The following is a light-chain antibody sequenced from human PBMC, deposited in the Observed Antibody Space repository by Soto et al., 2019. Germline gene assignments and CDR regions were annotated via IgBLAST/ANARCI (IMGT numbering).Light chain of an antibody. Sequence: EFVFTQSAVTRSWAAVERATLSCRASQTVRNNYLAWYQQKPGQAPRLLIYDASSRATGIPDRFSGGGSGTDFTLTISRLEPQDFAVYYCQQFSSYPLTFGGGTKVDIK. V-gene: IGKV3-20*01. CDR1: QTVRNNY. J-gene: IGKJ4*01. CDR2: DAS. CDR3: QQFSSYPLT.